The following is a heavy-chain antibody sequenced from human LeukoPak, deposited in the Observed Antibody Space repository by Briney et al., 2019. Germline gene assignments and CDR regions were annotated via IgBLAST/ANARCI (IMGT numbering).Heavy chain of an antibody. V-gene: IGHV3-33*01. Sequence: PGGSLRLSCAASGFTFSSYGMHWLRQAPGKGLEWLTIIWYDGSNEYYVDSVRGRFTISRDNSKNTLYLQMNSLRAEDTAVYYCARETGICATPNSCHDALDIWGQGTMVTVSS. CDR1: GFTFSSYG. D-gene: IGHD2-15*01. J-gene: IGHJ3*02. CDR3: ARETGICATPNSCHDALDI. CDR2: IWYDGSNE.